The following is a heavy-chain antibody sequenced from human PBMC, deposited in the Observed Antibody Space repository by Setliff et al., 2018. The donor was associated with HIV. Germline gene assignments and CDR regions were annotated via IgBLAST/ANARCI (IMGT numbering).Heavy chain of an antibody. CDR2: ITGIGGGT. CDR1: GFTFSNYA. CDR3: ARDRVVGATLDPLDL. J-gene: IGHJ3*01. V-gene: IGHV3-23*01. D-gene: IGHD1-26*01. Sequence: PGGSLRLSCVASGFTFSNYAMSWVRQAPGKGLEWVSGITGIGGGTYYADSVKGRFTISRDNAKNTVYLQMNSLRAEDTAVYYCARDRVVGATLDPLDLWGQGTMVTVSS.